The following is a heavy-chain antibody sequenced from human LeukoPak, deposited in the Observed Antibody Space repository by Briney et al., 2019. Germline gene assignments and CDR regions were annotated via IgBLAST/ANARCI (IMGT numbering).Heavy chain of an antibody. J-gene: IGHJ4*02. V-gene: IGHV4-59*01. D-gene: IGHD3-22*01. CDR1: GGSISSYY. Sequence: PSETLSLTCTVSGGSISSYYWSWIRQPPGKGLEWIGYIYYSGSTNYNPSLKSRVTISLDMSNKQFSLRLSSVTAADTAVYYCARGRYYDSTGYNPTYYFDYWGQGILVTVSS. CDR3: ARGRYYDSTGYNPTYYFDY. CDR2: IYYSGST.